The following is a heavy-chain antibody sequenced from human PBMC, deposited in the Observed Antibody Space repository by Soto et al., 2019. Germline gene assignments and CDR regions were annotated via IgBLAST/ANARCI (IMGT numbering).Heavy chain of an antibody. CDR1: GGRFRRYG. CDR3: ASDRNYFGPSCLYWFD. D-gene: IGHD3-16*01. J-gene: IGHJ5*01. CDR2: ISGFNGKT. V-gene: IGHV1-18*01. Sequence: AAEKVSCKTSGGRFRRYGVAWVRQAPGQGLEWLGWISGFNGKTEYSQTLRDRVTLTTDTSTGPAYLELRRLKSDEPALYYCASDRNYFGPSCLYWFD.